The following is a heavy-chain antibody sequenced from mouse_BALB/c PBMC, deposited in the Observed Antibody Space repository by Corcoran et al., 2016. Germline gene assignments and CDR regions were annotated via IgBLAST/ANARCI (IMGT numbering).Heavy chain of an antibody. CDR3: APWVYAMDY. CDR1: GFNIKDTY. Sequence: EVQVQQSGAELVKPGASVKLSCTASGFNIKDTYMHWVKQRPEQGLEWIGRIDPANGNTKYDPKFQGKATITADTSSNTAYLQRSSLTSEDTAVYYCAPWVYAMDYWGQGTAVTVSS. V-gene: IGHV14-3*02. D-gene: IGHD4-1*01. J-gene: IGHJ4*01. CDR2: IDPANGNT.